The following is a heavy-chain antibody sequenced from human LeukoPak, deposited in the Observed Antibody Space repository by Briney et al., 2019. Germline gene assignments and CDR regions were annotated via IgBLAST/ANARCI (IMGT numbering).Heavy chain of an antibody. Sequence: ASVKVSCKSSGYTFTGYYIHWVRQTPGQGLEWMGWINPNTTGTNSPQKFQGRVTLTRDTSINTAYLEMNRLTSDDTGVYYCTRKSVNDLSASDMWGQGTMVTVSS. CDR1: GYTFTGYY. J-gene: IGHJ3*02. CDR3: TRKSVNDLSASDM. D-gene: IGHD5/OR15-5a*01. CDR2: INPNTTGT. V-gene: IGHV1-2*02.